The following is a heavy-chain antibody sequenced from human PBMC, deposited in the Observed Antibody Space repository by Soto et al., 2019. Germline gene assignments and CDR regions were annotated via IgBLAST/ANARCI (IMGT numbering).Heavy chain of an antibody. V-gene: IGHV4-59*01. D-gene: IGHD2-2*01. CDR1: GGSISSYY. J-gene: IGHJ6*02. CDR3: ARVSKYCSSTSCQGYYYYGMDV. Sequence: PSETLSLTCTVSGGSISSYYWSWIRQPPGKGLEWIGYIYYSGSTNYNPSLKSRVTISVDTSKNQFSLKLSSVTAADTAVYYCARVSKYCSSTSCQGYYYYGMDVWGQGTTVTVSS. CDR2: IYYSGST.